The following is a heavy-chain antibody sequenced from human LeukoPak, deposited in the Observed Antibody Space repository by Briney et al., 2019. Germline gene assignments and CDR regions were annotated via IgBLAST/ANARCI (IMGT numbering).Heavy chain of an antibody. CDR1: GFAFTTYA. D-gene: IGHD3-10*01. CDR2: ISAGGSST. CDR3: AKDLVTMVRGVNTHYYYGMDV. Sequence: GGSLRLSCAASGFAFTTYAMTWVRQAPGKGLEWVSTISAGGSSTCYPDSVKGRFTISRDNSKNTLYLQMNSLRAEDTAVYYCAKDLVTMVRGVNTHYYYGMDVWGQGTTVTVSS. J-gene: IGHJ6*02. V-gene: IGHV3-23*01.